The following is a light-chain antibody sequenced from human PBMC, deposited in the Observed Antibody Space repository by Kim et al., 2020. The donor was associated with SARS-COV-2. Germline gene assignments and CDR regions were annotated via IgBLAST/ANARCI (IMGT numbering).Light chain of an antibody. CDR1: QSVSGSY. CDR3: QQYGDSRWT. J-gene: IGKJ1*01. Sequence: EFVLTQSPGTLSLSPGERATLSCRATQSVSGSYSAWYQQKPGQAPRLLIHDASRRATGVPDRFSGSASGTDLTLTINRLEPEDFAVYYCQQYGDSRWTFGQGTKVDIK. CDR2: DAS. V-gene: IGKV3-20*01.